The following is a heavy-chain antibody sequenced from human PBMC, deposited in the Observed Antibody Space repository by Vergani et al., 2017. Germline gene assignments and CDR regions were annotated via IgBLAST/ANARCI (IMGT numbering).Heavy chain of an antibody. CDR2: IYPGDSDT. V-gene: IGHV5-51*01. CDR3: ATTMVRGATLPRGGFDP. D-gene: IGHD3-10*01. J-gene: IGHJ5*02. CDR1: GYSFTSYW. Sequence: EVQLVQSGAELKKPGESLKISCKASGYSFTSYWIGWVRQMPGKGLEWMGIIYPGDSDTRYSPSFQGQVTISADKSISTAYLQWSSLKSSDTAMYYCATTMVRGATLPRGGFDPWGQGTLVTVSS.